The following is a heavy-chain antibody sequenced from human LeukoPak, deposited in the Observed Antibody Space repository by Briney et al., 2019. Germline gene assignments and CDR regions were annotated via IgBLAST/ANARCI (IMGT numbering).Heavy chain of an antibody. D-gene: IGHD6-19*01. CDR2: INPSDSSA. CDR1: GYSFTNYY. V-gene: IGHV1-46*01. CDR3: ARADTGYSSGWSHY. J-gene: IGHJ4*02. Sequence: GASVKVSCKASGYSFTNYYIHWVRQAPGQGLEWMGMINPSDSSATYPQKFQGRVTMTRDTSTSTVYMELSSLRSDDTAVYYCARADTGYSSGWSHYWGQGTLVTVSS.